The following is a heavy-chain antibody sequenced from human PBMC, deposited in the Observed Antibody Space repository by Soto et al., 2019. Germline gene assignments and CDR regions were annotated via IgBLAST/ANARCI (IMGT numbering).Heavy chain of an antibody. CDR2: ISSSSSTI. CDR3: ARDGDDSGGYRYYYYGMDV. D-gene: IGHD3-22*01. V-gene: IGHV3-48*02. CDR1: GFTFSSYS. Sequence: GSLRLSCSASGFTFSSYSMNWVRQAPGKGLEWGSYISSSSSTIYYADSVKGRFTISRDNAKNSLYLQMNSLRDEDTAVYYCARDGDDSGGYRYYYYGMDVWGQGTTVTVSS. J-gene: IGHJ6*02.